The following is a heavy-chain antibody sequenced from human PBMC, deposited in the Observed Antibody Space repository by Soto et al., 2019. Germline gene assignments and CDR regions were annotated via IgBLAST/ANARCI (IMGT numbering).Heavy chain of an antibody. CDR3: AKGGSGSYSNAYDI. J-gene: IGHJ3*02. CDR2: SYYSGST. V-gene: IGHV4-39*01. Sequence: SESLSLTCTVSGCSISSSSYYWGWLRQPPGKGLEWFGSSYYSGSTYDNPSLKSRVTIAVDMSKNQFSLKVSSVTAADTAVYYCAKGGSGSYSNAYDIWGQGTMVTVS. D-gene: IGHD3-10*01. CDR1: GCSISSSSYY.